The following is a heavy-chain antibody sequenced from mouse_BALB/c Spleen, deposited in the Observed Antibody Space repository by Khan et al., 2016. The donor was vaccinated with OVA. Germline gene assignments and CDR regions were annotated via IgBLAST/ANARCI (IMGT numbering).Heavy chain of an antibody. CDR3: ARQPYYHYNIMDY. CDR1: GFSLTNYG. J-gene: IGHJ4*01. V-gene: IGHV2-6-1*01. D-gene: IGHD2-10*01. CDR2: IWRDGST. Sequence: QVQLKESGPGLVAPSQSLSITCTISGFSLTNYGVHWVRQTPGKGLEWLVVIWRDGSTTYNSALKSRLTISKDNSESQVFLKMNRLQTDDTAMYFCARQPYYHYNIMDYWGQGTSVTVSS.